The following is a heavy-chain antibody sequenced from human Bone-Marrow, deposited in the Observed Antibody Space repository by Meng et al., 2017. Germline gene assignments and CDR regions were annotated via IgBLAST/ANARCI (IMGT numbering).Heavy chain of an antibody. Sequence: QPQLQESGPGLVKPSEALSLTCSVAGGSISTPGYYWGWIRQSPGKGLEWFGSIVHAGTLYYTPSLKSRVTVAIDTSANQFFLTLTSVTAADTAVYYCVRSSGWVKTGFDPWGQGTLVTVSS. V-gene: IGHV4-39*01. J-gene: IGHJ5*02. CDR2: IVHAGTL. D-gene: IGHD6-19*01. CDR3: VRSSGWVKTGFDP. CDR1: GGSISTPGYY.